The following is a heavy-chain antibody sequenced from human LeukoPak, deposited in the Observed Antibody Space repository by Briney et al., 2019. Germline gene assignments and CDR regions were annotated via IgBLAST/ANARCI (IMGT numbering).Heavy chain of an antibody. CDR3: ARDQLPQDYYYYGMDV. J-gene: IGHJ6*02. Sequence: ASVKVSCKASGYTFTSYYMHWVRQAPGQGLEWMGIINPSGGSTSYAQKFQGRVTMTRDTSTSTVYMELSSLRSEGTAVYYCARDQLPQDYYYYGMDVWGQGTTVTVSS. V-gene: IGHV1-46*01. CDR1: GYTFTSYY. CDR2: INPSGGST. D-gene: IGHD1-26*01.